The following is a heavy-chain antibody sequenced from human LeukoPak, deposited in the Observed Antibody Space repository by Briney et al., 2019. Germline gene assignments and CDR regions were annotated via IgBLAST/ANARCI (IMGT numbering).Heavy chain of an antibody. V-gene: IGHV3-23*01. Sequence: GGSLRLSCAASGFTFSTYAMSWVRQAPGKGLEWVSAISGSGGSTYYADSVKGRFTIPRDNSKNTLSLQMNSLRAEDTALYYCAKYGYSSTWSQPNFDYWGQGARVTVSS. CDR2: ISGSGGST. D-gene: IGHD6-13*01. CDR3: AKYGYSSTWSQPNFDY. CDR1: GFTFSTYA. J-gene: IGHJ4*02.